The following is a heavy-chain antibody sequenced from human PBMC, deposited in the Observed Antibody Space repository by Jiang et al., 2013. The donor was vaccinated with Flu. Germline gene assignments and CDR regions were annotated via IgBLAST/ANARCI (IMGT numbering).Heavy chain of an antibody. D-gene: IGHD4-11*01. V-gene: IGHV4-59*08. Sequence: TISVDTSKNQFSLKLSSVTAADTAVYYCARQTSTVKGDWFDPWGQGTLVTVSS. CDR3: ARQTSTVKGDWFDP. J-gene: IGHJ5*02.